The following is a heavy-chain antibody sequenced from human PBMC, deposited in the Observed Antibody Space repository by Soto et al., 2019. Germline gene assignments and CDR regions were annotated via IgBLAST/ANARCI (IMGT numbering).Heavy chain of an antibody. CDR2: SQNKADSYTT. J-gene: IGHJ4*02. CDR3: TVWGSGNDFGAA. Sequence: EVQLVESGGGLVQPGGSLRLSCAASGFTFSDHYMDWVRQAPGKGLEWVGRSQNKADSYTTEYAASGKGRFSISRDGSKNSLFLQMNRLKTEDTAVYYCTVWGSGNDFGAAWGQGILVTVSS. D-gene: IGHD3-10*01. V-gene: IGHV3-72*01. CDR1: GFTFSDHY.